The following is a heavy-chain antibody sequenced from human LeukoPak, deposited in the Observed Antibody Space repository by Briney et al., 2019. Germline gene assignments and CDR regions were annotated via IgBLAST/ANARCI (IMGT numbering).Heavy chain of an antibody. CDR1: GFTFNNYG. V-gene: IGHV3-20*04. J-gene: IGHJ4*02. Sequence: GGSLRLSCAASGFTFNNYGMSWVRQAPGKGLEWVSGINWNGGSTGYADSVKGRFTISRDNAKNSLYLQMNSLRAEDTAVYYCAKDRPSGFFDYWGQGTLVTVSS. CDR2: INWNGGST. CDR3: AKDRPSGFFDY.